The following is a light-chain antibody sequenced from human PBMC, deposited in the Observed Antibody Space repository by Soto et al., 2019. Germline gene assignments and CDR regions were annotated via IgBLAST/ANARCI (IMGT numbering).Light chain of an antibody. V-gene: IGLV2-14*03. Sequence: QSALPQPASVSGSPGQSITISCTGTSSDVGGNNYVSWYQHHPGKAPKLMIYGVSNRPSGVSNRFSGSKSGHTASLTISGLQAEDEADYYCGSYTTISTRGFGSGTQLTVL. CDR3: GSYTTISTRG. J-gene: IGLJ3*02. CDR2: GVS. CDR1: SSDVGGNNY.